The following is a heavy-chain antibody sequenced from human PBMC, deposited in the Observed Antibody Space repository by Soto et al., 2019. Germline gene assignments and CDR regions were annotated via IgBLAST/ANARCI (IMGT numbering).Heavy chain of an antibody. CDR3: ERVDYGAYVCDN. Sequence: SGTLSLTCTVSGGSISSYYWSWIRQPPGKGLEWIGYIYYSGSTNYNPSLKSRVTISVDTSKNQFSLKLSSVTAADTAVYYCERVDYGAYVCDNWGQGTLVTVSS. CDR1: GGSISSYY. J-gene: IGHJ4*02. D-gene: IGHD4-17*01. CDR2: IYYSGST. V-gene: IGHV4-59*01.